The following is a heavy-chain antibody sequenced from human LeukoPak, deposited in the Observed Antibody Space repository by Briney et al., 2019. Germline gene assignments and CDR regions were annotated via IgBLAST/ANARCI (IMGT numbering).Heavy chain of an antibody. V-gene: IGHV4-61*02. D-gene: IGHD3-16*02. J-gene: IGHJ4*02. Sequence: TSETLSLTCTVSGGSITFGSYYWTWIRQPAGKGLEXIGRIYTSGRTFYNPSLKSRVTISMDTSMNQFYLRLNSVTAADTAVYYCARARVIPASFDDWGQGALVTVSS. CDR3: ARARVIPASFDD. CDR1: GGSITFGSYY. CDR2: IYTSGRT.